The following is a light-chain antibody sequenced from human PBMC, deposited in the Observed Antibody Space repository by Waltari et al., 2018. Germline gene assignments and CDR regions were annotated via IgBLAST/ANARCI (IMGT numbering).Light chain of an antibody. Sequence: DIQMTQSPSPVSASVGDRVPITCRASQDIGNRLAWSQQRPGKAPNLLIDGKSSLQTGVPSRFSGSGSGTEFTLTISSLQPEDFGTYYCQQGKSFPITFGPGTKVEIK. CDR1: QDIGNR. CDR2: GKS. CDR3: QQGKSFPIT. J-gene: IGKJ3*01. V-gene: IGKV1-12*01.